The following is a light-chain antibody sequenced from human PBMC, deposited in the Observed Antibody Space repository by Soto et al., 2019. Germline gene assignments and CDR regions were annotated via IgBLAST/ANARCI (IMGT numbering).Light chain of an antibody. J-gene: IGKJ2*01. CDR1: QSVISY. CDR3: QQRSNWPPT. CDR2: DAS. Sequence: EIVLTQSPATLSLSPGERATLSCRASQSVISYLAWYQQKPGQAPRLLIYDASNRATGIPDRFSGSGSGTDFTLTISSLEPEDFAVYYFQQRSNWPPTFGQGTKMEIK. V-gene: IGKV3-11*01.